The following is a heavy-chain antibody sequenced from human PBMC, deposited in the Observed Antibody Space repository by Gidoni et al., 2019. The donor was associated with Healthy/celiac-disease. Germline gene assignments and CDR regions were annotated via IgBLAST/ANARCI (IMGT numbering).Heavy chain of an antibody. CDR2: IYTSGST. D-gene: IGHD3-22*01. Sequence: QVQLQESGPGLVKPSQTLSLTCTVSGGSISSGSYYWSWIRQPAGKGLEWIGRIYTSGSTNYNPSLKSRVTISVDTSKNQFSLKLSSVTAADTAVYYCARKDPSITMIVGASDAFDIWGQGTMVTVSS. CDR1: GGSISSGSYY. V-gene: IGHV4-61*02. J-gene: IGHJ3*02. CDR3: ARKDPSITMIVGASDAFDI.